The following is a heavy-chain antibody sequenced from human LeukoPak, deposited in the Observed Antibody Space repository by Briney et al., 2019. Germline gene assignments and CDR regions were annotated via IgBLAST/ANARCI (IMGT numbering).Heavy chain of an antibody. J-gene: IGHJ4*02. V-gene: IGHV3-23*01. D-gene: IGHD3/OR15-3a*01. CDR1: GFTFSSHA. Sequence: PGGSLRLSCAASGFTFSSHAMGWVRQAPGKGLEWVSAISASADSTYYADSMKGRFTISRDNSKNTLYLQVNSLRAEDTAVYYCAKVQGQVIGYYFDYWGQGTLVTVSS. CDR2: ISASADST. CDR3: AKVQGQVIGYYFDY.